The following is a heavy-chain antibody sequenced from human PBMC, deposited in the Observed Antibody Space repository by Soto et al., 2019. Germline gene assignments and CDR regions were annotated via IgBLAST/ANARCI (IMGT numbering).Heavy chain of an antibody. CDR3: AKDWGTTGDGLLKGFLDV. CDR2: IWYDGSEQ. J-gene: IGHJ2*01. D-gene: IGHD7-27*01. CDR1: GFSFSQTA. V-gene: IGHV3-33*06. Sequence: QVQLVESGGGVAQPGRSLRLSCTASGFSFSQTAIHWVRQTPDKGLEWVAIIWYDGSEQYYADSVKGRFTISRDNSKNTGYLQMKSLRVDDTSVYYWAKDWGTTGDGLLKGFLDVWGRGTQVTVSS.